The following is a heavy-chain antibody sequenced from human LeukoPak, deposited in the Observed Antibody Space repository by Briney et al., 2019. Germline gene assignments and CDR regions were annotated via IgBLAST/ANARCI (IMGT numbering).Heavy chain of an antibody. J-gene: IGHJ3*02. Sequence: ASVKVSCKASGYTFTGYHMHWVRQASGQGLEWMGRINPNSGGTNYAQKFQGRVTMTRDTSISTAYMELSRLRSDDTAVYYCARLPANYYDSSGYAFDIWGQGTMVTVSS. CDR1: GYTFTGYH. CDR2: INPNSGGT. V-gene: IGHV1-2*06. CDR3: ARLPANYYDSSGYAFDI. D-gene: IGHD3-22*01.